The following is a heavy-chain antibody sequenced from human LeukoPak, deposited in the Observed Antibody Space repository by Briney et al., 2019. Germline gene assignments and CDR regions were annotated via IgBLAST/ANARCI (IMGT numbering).Heavy chain of an antibody. CDR2: ISAYNGNT. V-gene: IGHV1-18*01. J-gene: IGHJ4*02. D-gene: IGHD3-22*01. Sequence: ASVNVSCKASGYTFTSYGISWVRQAPGQGLEWMGWISAYNGNTNYAQKLQGRVTMTTDTSTSTAYMELRSLRSDDTAVYYCARDAPENYYDSSGYHYWGQGTLVTVSS. CDR1: GYTFTSYG. CDR3: ARDAPENYYDSSGYHY.